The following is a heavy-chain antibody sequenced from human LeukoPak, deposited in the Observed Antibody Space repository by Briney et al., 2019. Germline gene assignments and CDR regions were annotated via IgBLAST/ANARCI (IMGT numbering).Heavy chain of an antibody. V-gene: IGHV3-11*04. J-gene: IGHJ4*02. D-gene: IGHD3-22*01. CDR3: ARSLIVSSEDY. CDR2: ISASGADP. CDR1: GFSFDSFY. Sequence: GGSLRLSCAASGFSFDSFYMGWLRQVPGKGLDYIAFISASGADPYYAESVKGRFTISRDKAKNSVSLQMNSLSADDTAVYYCARSLIVSSEDYWGQGTLVTVSS.